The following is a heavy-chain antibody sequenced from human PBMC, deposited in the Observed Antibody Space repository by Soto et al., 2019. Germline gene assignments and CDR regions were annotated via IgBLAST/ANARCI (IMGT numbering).Heavy chain of an antibody. CDR3: AKDSILHPYSSGSDY. V-gene: IGHV3-23*01. CDR1: GFTFSSYA. D-gene: IGHD6-19*01. J-gene: IGHJ4*02. CDR2: ISGSGGST. Sequence: PGGSLGLSCAASGFTFSSYAMTWVRQAPGKGLEWVSAISGSGGSTYYADSVKGRFTISRDNSKNTLYLQMNSLRAEDTAVYYCAKDSILHPYSSGSDYWGQGTLVTVSS.